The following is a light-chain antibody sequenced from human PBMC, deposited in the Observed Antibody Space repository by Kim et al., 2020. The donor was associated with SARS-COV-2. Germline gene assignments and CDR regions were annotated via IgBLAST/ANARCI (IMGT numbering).Light chain of an antibody. CDR3: QKYDSAPWT. V-gene: IGKV1-27*01. CDR1: QEIANY. J-gene: IGKJ1*01. CDR2: AAS. Sequence: DIQMTQSPSSLSASVGDGVTITCRASQEIANYLAWYQQKPGKVPKLLVYAASALKSGVPSRFSGNRSGTDFTLTISNLQPEDVATYYCQKYDSAPWTFGQGTKLEI.